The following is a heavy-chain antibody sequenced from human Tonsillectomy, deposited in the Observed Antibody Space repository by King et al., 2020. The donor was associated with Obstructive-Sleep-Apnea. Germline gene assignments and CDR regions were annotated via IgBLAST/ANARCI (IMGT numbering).Heavy chain of an antibody. J-gene: IGHJ4*02. CDR2: IWYDGIKK. CDR3: ASSRDGYNYEGVDH. D-gene: IGHD5-24*01. CDR1: GFIFSSYG. V-gene: IGHV3-33*01. Sequence: VQLVESGGGVVQPGRSLRLSCAASGFIFSSYGMHWVRQAPGKGLEWVAVIWYDGIKKFYADSVEGRFTISRDNSKKTLYLQMNSLRAEDTAVYDCASSRDGYNYEGVDHWGQGTPVTVSS.